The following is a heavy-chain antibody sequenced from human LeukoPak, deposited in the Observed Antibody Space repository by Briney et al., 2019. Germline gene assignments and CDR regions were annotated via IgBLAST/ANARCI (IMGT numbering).Heavy chain of an antibody. D-gene: IGHD3-22*01. CDR2: INGSGGST. CDR3: ANSALFGHYYYALTFDY. J-gene: IGHJ4*02. Sequence: GGSLRLSCAASGFTFSKYAMSWVRQAPGKALEWVSGINGSGGSTYYADSVKGRFTISRDNSKNTLYLQMNSLRAEDTAVYYCANSALFGHYYYALTFDYWGQGTLVTVSS. V-gene: IGHV3-23*01. CDR1: GFTFSKYA.